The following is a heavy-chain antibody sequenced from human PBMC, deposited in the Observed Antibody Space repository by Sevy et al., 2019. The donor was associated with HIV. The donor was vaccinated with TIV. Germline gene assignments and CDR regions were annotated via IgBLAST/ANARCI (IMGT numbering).Heavy chain of an antibody. V-gene: IGHV3-49*03. Sequence: GGSLRLSCTASGFTFGDYAMSWFRQAPGKGLEWVGFIRSKTYGGTTEYAASVKGRFTISRDDSKSIAYPQMNSLKTEDTAVYYCARQASDATEAKTDAFDFWGQGTMVTDSS. CDR1: GFTFGDYA. D-gene: IGHD2-21*01. CDR2: IRSKTYGGTT. CDR3: ARQASDATEAKTDAFDF. J-gene: IGHJ3*01.